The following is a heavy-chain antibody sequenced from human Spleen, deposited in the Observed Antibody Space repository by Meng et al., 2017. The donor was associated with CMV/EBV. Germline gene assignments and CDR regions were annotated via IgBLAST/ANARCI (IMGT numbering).Heavy chain of an antibody. Sequence: GESLKISCAASGFTFSIYSMHWVRQAPGKGLEWVAVISYDGSNKYYADSVKGRFTISRDNSKNMLYLQMNSLRVEDTAVYYCARDRGEYSDYLYYFDDWGQGTLVTVSS. CDR3: ARDRGEYSDYLYYFDD. CDR2: ISYDGSNK. D-gene: IGHD4-11*01. V-gene: IGHV3-30*04. CDR1: GFTFSIYS. J-gene: IGHJ4*02.